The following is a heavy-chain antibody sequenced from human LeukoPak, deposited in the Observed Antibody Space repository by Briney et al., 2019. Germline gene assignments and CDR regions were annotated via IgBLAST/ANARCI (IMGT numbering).Heavy chain of an antibody. CDR3: ARRPRFGELLYADY. Sequence: ATVKVSCKASGYAFTGYYMHWVRQAPGQGLEWMGWINPNSGGTNYAQKLQGRVTMTTDTSTSTAYMELRSLRSDDTAVYYCARRPRFGELLYADYWGQGTLVTVSS. CDR1: GYAFTGYY. J-gene: IGHJ4*02. CDR2: INPNSGGT. V-gene: IGHV1-2*02. D-gene: IGHD3-10*02.